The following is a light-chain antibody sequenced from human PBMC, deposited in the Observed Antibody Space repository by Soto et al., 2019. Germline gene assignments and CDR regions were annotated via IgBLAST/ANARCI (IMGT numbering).Light chain of an antibody. CDR2: EVS. V-gene: IGLV2-14*01. CDR3: SSYSTSYFYF. Sequence: QSALTQPASVSGSPGQSITISCTGTSSDVGRYNSVSWYQQHPGEAPKLMISEVSNRPSGVSNRFSGSKSGTSASLTISGLRAEDEAHYYCSSYSTSYFYFFGSGTKVTVL. CDR1: SSDVGRYNS. J-gene: IGLJ1*01.